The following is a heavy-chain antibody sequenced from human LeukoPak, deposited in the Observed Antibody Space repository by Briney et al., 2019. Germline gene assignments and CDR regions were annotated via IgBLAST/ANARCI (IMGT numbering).Heavy chain of an antibody. CDR1: GFTFSSYA. CDR2: ISGSGGST. CDR3: AKRRPLCSGGSCYSNPFDY. Sequence: GGSLRLSCAASGFTFSSYAMSWVRQAPGKGLEWVSAISGSGGSTYYADSVQGRFTISRDNSQSTRYLQMNSLRAEDTAVYYCAKRRPLCSGGSCYSNPFDYWGQGTLVTVSS. D-gene: IGHD2-15*01. J-gene: IGHJ4*02. V-gene: IGHV3-23*01.